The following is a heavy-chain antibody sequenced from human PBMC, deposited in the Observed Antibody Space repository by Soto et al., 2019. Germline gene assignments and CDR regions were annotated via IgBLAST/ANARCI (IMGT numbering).Heavy chain of an antibody. J-gene: IGHJ6*02. CDR3: ARPHRSGWSLDGMDV. CDR2: IYYSGST. V-gene: IGHV4-39*01. D-gene: IGHD6-19*01. Sequence: SETLSLTCTVSGGSISSSSYYWVWIRRPPGKGLEWIGSIYYSGSTYYNPSLKSRVTISVDTSKNQFSLKLNSVTAADTAVYYCARPHRSGWSLDGMDVWGQGTTVT. CDR1: GGSISSSSYY.